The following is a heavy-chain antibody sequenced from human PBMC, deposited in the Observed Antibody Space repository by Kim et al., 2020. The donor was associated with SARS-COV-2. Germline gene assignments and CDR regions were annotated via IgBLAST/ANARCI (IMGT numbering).Heavy chain of an antibody. CDR2: ISSSGYYI. CDR1: GFTFSTYS. D-gene: IGHD6-13*01. V-gene: IGHV3-21*01. J-gene: IGHJ4*02. CDR3: ALTPVGSTWAFDY. Sequence: GGSLRLSCAASGFTFSTYSMNWVRQAPGRGLEWVSSISSSGYYIYYADSVKGRFTISRDNAKNSLYLQMNSLRAEDTAVYYCALTPVGSTWAFDYWGQGTLVTVSS.